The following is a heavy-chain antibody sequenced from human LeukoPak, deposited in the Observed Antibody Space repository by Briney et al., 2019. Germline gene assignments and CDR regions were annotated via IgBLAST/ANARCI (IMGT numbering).Heavy chain of an antibody. D-gene: IGHD3-3*01. CDR1: GYSISSGYY. V-gene: IGHV4-38-2*02. CDR3: ARVGEWLPRPEFDY. J-gene: IGHJ4*02. CDR2: IYHSGST. Sequence: SETLSLTCTVSGYSISSGYYWGWIRQPPGKGLEWIGSIYHSGSTYYNPSFKSRVTISVDTSKNQFSLKLSSVTAADTAVYYCARVGEWLPRPEFDYWGQGTLVTVSS.